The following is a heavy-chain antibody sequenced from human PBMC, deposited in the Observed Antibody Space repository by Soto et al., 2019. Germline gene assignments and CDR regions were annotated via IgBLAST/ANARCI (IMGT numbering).Heavy chain of an antibody. CDR2: INPNSGGT. V-gene: IGHV1-2*07. J-gene: IGHJ6*02. CDR3: ARVYCTNGVCSRYYYYDGMDV. CDR1: GYTFTGYY. Sequence: ASVKVSCKASGYTFTGYYMHWVRQAPGQGLEWMGWINPNSGGTNYAHKFQGRVTMTRDTYISTANMELSRLRSDDTAVYYSARVYCTNGVCSRYYYYDGMDVWGQGTTVTVS. D-gene: IGHD2-8*01.